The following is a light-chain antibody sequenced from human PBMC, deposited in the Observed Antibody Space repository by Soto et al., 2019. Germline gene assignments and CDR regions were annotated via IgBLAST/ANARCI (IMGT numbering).Light chain of an antibody. CDR3: QQYNSYSTWT. CDR2: KAS. Sequence: DSQMTQAPSTLSASVGDRVTITCRASQSISSWLAWYQQKPGKAPKLLIYKASSLESGVPSRFSGSGSGTEFTLTISSLQPDDFATYYCQQYNSYSTWTFGPGTKV. J-gene: IGKJ1*01. V-gene: IGKV1-5*03. CDR1: QSISSW.